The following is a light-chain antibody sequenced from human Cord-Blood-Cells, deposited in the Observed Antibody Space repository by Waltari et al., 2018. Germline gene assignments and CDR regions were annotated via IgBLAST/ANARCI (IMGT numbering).Light chain of an antibody. V-gene: IGKV1-39*01. J-gene: IGKJ4*01. Sequence: DIQITQSPSPLSASVGDRVTTTCRASQSISSYLNWYQQKPGKAPKLLIYAASSLQSGVPSRFSGSGSGTDFTLTISSLQPEDFATYYCQQSYSTPLTFGGGTKVEIK. CDR1: QSISSY. CDR2: AAS. CDR3: QQSYSTPLT.